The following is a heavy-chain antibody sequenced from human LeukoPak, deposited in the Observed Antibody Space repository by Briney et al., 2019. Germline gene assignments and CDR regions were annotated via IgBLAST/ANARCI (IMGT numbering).Heavy chain of an antibody. CDR3: ARQGNGDLYYFDY. J-gene: IGHJ4*02. CDR2: IYYSGST. Sequence: SETLSLTCTVSGGSISYYYWSWIRQPPGKGLEWIGNIYYSGSTKYNPSLNSQITISVDPSKNQFSLKLSSVTAADSAMYYCARQGNGDLYYFDYWGQGTLVTVSS. D-gene: IGHD4-17*01. V-gene: IGHV4-59*08. CDR1: GGSISYYY.